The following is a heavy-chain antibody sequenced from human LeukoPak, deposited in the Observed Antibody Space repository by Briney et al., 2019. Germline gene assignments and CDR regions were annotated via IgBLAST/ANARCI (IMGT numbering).Heavy chain of an antibody. CDR2: ISSSSSYI. V-gene: IGHV3-21*01. Sequence: NPGGSLRLSCAASGFTFSSYSMNWVRQAPGKGLEWVSSISSSSSYIYYADSVKGRFTISRDNAKNSLYLQMNSLRAEDTAVYYCARARTMTTAYGGWGQGTLVTVSS. CDR3: ARARTMTTAYGG. J-gene: IGHJ4*02. CDR1: GFTFSSYS. D-gene: IGHD4-17*01.